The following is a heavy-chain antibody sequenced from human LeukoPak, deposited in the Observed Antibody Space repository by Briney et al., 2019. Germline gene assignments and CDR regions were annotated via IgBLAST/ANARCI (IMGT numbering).Heavy chain of an antibody. CDR2: ISYSGST. V-gene: IGHV4-39*07. J-gene: IGHJ4*02. D-gene: IGHD3-10*01. CDR3: ARHYGVWFGELNYFDY. Sequence: PSETLSLTCTVSGGSISTSSYNWGRLRQPPGKGLEWIGSISYSGSTYYNPSLKSRVTISVDTSKNQFSLKLSSVTAADTAVYYCARHYGVWFGELNYFDYWGQGTLVTVSS. CDR1: GGSISTSSYN.